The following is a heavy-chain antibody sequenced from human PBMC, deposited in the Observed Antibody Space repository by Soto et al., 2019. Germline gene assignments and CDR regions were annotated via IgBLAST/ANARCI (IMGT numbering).Heavy chain of an antibody. Sequence: QVQLQESGPGLVKPSETLSLTCIVSGGSISSFYWSWIRQPPGKGLEWVGGIYYNGSATYNPSLKSRVTMSGDLSKNHLLLTLNSVTPADTAVYYCAKTFYPWGQGTLVTVSS. J-gene: IGHJ5*02. CDR1: GGSISSFY. CDR2: IYYNGSA. V-gene: IGHV4-59*01. CDR3: AKTFYP.